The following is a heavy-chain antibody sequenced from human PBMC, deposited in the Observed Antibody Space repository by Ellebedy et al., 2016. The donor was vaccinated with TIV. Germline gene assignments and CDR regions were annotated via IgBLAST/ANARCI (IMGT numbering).Heavy chain of an antibody. D-gene: IGHD5-24*01. Sequence: GESLKISCAASGFTFSSYAMHWVRQAPGKGLEYVSAISSNGGSTYYANSVKGRFTISRDNSKNTLYLQMGSLRAEDMAVYYCAREGWLQPFDYWGQGTLVTVSS. J-gene: IGHJ4*02. CDR1: GFTFSSYA. CDR2: ISSNGGST. CDR3: AREGWLQPFDY. V-gene: IGHV3-64*01.